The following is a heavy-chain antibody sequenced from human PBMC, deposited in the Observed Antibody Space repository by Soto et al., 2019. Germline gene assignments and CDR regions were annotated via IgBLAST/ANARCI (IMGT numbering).Heavy chain of an antibody. CDR2: INHSGRT. CDR1: GGSFSGYY. V-gene: IGHV4-34*01. D-gene: IGHD4-17*01. Sequence: QVQLQQWGAGLLKPSETLSLTCAVYGGSFSGYYWSWIRQPPGKGLEWIGEINHSGRTNYNPSLKSRVTISVDTSKNQFSLKLSSVTAADTAVYYCRGHDDGDHFDYWGQGTLVTVSS. J-gene: IGHJ4*02. CDR3: RGHDDGDHFDY.